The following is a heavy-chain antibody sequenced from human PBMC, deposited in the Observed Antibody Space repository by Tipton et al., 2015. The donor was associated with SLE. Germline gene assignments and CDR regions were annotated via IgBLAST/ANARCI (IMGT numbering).Heavy chain of an antibody. CDR3: ARLQGSGVNS. CDR1: GFTFSRSA. Sequence: RSLRLSCAVSGFTFSRSAMQWVRQAPGKGLESVAIISYDGSNRYYADSVKGRCTISRDNSKNTLFLQMDSLKAEDTAVYYCARLQGSGVNSWGQGTLVTVSS. V-gene: IGHV3-30-3*01. J-gene: IGHJ4*02. D-gene: IGHD3-10*01. CDR2: ISYDGSNR.